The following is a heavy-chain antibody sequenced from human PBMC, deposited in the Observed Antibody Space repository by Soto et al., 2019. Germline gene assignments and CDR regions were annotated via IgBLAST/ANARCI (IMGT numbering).Heavy chain of an antibody. CDR1: GYTFTNYA. Sequence: ASVKVSCKASGYTFTNYAIDWVRQAPGQRLEWMGWINAGNGNTKYSQKFQGRVTITRDTSASTAYMELSSLRSEDTAVYYCAKSATVPAAIAYWGQGTLVTVSS. D-gene: IGHD2-2*02. CDR3: AKSATVPAAIAY. CDR2: INAGNGNT. V-gene: IGHV1-3*01. J-gene: IGHJ4*02.